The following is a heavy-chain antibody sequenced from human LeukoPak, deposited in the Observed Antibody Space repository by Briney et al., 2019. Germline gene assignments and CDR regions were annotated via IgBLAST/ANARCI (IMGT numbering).Heavy chain of an antibody. V-gene: IGHV3-21*01. D-gene: IGHD5-18*01. CDR2: IRSSSSYI. Sequence: GGSLRLSCTASGFTFNSDTMNWVCHAPGKGLEWVSSIRSSSSYIYYVDSVKGRFTISRDNAKNSLYLQMNSLRDEDTAVYYCARDAGYSYGRDYYSYGMDVWGQGTTVTVSS. CDR1: GFTFNSDT. J-gene: IGHJ6*02. CDR3: ARDAGYSYGRDYYSYGMDV.